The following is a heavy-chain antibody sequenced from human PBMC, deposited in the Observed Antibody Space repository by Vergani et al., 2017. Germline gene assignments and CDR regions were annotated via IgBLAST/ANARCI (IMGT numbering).Heavy chain of an antibody. V-gene: IGHV2-26*01. CDR3: ARICYDFWSGYYTPNYYYYGMDV. D-gene: IGHD3-3*01. Sequence: QVTFKESGPVLVKPTETLTLTCTVSGFSLSNARMGVSWIRQPPGKALEWLAHIFSNDEKSYSTSLKSRLTISKDTSKSQVVLTMTNMDPVDTATYYCARICYDFWSGYYTPNYYYYGMDVWGQGTTVTVSS. J-gene: IGHJ6*02. CDR2: IFSNDEK. CDR1: GFSLSNARMG.